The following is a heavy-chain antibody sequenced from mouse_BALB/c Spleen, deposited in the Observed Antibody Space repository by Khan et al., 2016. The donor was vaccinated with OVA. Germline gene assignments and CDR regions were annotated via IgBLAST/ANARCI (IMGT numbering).Heavy chain of an antibody. D-gene: IGHD2-12*01. CDR1: GYSITSDYA. J-gene: IGHJ4*01. CDR3: ARSLHYSYGYALDC. V-gene: IGHV3-2*02. CDR2: ISSTGGT. Sequence: EVKLLESGPGLVKPSQSLSLTCTVTGYSITSDYAWNWIRQFPGNKLEWMGYISSTGGTSYNPSLKSRISITRDTSKNQFFLQLKSVTAEDTATYYCARSLHYSYGYALDCWGRGTLVTVSS.